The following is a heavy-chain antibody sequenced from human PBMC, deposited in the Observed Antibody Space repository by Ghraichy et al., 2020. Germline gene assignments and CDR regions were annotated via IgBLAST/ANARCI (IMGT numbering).Heavy chain of an antibody. CDR1: GGSISSYY. CDR3: ARHALHDSSGFLVKRVDAFDI. J-gene: IGHJ3*02. D-gene: IGHD3-22*01. CDR2: IYYSGST. Sequence: SETLSLTCTVSGGSISSYYWSWIRQPPGKGLEWIGYIYYSGSTNYNPSLKSRVTISVDTSKNQFSLKLSSVTAADTAVYYCARHALHDSSGFLVKRVDAFDIWGQGTMVTVSS. V-gene: IGHV4-59*01.